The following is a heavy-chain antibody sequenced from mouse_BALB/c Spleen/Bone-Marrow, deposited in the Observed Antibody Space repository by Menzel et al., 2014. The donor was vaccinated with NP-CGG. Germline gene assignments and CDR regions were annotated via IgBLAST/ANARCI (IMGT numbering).Heavy chain of an antibody. CDR1: GFDFSRYW. D-gene: IGHD2-3*01. Sequence: EVHRVESGGGLVQPGGSLKLSCAASGFDFSRYWMSWVRQAPGKGLEWIGEINPDSSTINYTPSLKDKFIISRDNTKNTLYLQMSKVRSEDTALYYCARQGWLLGMDYWGQGTSVTVSS. J-gene: IGHJ4*01. CDR3: ARQGWLLGMDY. CDR2: INPDSSTI. V-gene: IGHV4-1*02.